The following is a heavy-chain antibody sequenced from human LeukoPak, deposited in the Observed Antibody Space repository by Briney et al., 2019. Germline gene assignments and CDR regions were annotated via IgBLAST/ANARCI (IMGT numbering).Heavy chain of an antibody. Sequence: SETLSLTCTVSGGSFSSYYWSWIRQPAGKGLEWIGRIYTSGSTNYNSSLKSRVTMSVDTSKNQVSLKLSSVTAADTAVYYCATGDGYNSFDYWGQGTLVTVSS. CDR1: GGSFSSYY. J-gene: IGHJ4*02. V-gene: IGHV4-4*07. CDR2: IYTSGST. D-gene: IGHD5-24*01. CDR3: ATGDGYNSFDY.